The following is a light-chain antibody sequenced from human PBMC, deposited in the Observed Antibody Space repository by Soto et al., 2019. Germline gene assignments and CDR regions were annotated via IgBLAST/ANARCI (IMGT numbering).Light chain of an antibody. V-gene: IGKV1-39*01. J-gene: IGKJ4*01. CDR2: AAS. CDR3: QQSYSTPLT. CDR1: QSMSSY. Sequence: EIPMTQSASSLSASVGDRVNMXCRASQSMSSYLSWYQQKPGKAPKLLIYAASSLQSGGPSRFSGSGSATDFTRTISSLQPEDFATYYGQQSYSTPLTFGGGTKVDIK.